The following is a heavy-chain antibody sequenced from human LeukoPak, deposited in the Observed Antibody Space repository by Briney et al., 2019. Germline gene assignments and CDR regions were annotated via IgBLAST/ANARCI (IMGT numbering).Heavy chain of an antibody. V-gene: IGHV4-61*01. CDR2: IYYSGST. D-gene: IGHD4-17*01. J-gene: IGHJ4*02. CDR3: ARDPYDYGDYGKGDY. Sequence: PSETLSLTCTVSGGSVSSGTYYWSWIRQPPGKGLEWIGYIYYSGSTNYNPSLKSRVTVSVDTSKNQCSLKLSSVTAADTAVYYCARDPYDYGDYGKGDYWGQGTLVTVSS. CDR1: GGSVSSGTYY.